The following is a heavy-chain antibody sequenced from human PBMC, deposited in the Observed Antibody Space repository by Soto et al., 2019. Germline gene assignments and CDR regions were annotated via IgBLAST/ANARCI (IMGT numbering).Heavy chain of an antibody. V-gene: IGHV1-2*02. D-gene: IGHD2-2*01. J-gene: IGHJ4*02. Sequence: ASVKVSCKASGYTFTGYYMHWVRQAPGQGLEWMGWINPNSGGTNYVQKFQGRVTMTRDTSISTAYMELSRLRSDDTAVYYCARDRSIVVVPAAMGYWGQGTLVTVSS. CDR1: GYTFTGYY. CDR3: ARDRSIVVVPAAMGY. CDR2: INPNSGGT.